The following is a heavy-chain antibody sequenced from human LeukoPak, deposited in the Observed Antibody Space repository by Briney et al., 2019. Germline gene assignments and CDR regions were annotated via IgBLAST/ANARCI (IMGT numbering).Heavy chain of an antibody. CDR3: ARSQGGTMSLRHFDL. CDR1: GFTFSSYA. CDR2: ISSSGGST. V-gene: IGHV3-23*01. J-gene: IGHJ2*01. Sequence: PGGSLRLSCAASGFTFSSYAMSWVRQAPGKGLEWVSAISSSGGSTYYADSVKGRFTISRDSSKNMLYLQMNSLRADDTAVYYCARSQGGTMSLRHFDLWGRGTLVTVSS. D-gene: IGHD3-22*01.